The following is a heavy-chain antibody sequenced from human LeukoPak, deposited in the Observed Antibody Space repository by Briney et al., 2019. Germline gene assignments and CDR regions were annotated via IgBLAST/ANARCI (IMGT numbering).Heavy chain of an antibody. J-gene: IGHJ5*02. CDR3: ATLKRNYYDSSGPTGWFDP. Sequence: LGESLKISCKGSGYSFTSYWIGWVRQLPGKGLEWMGIIYPGDSDTRYSPSFQGQVTISADKSISTAYLQWSSLKASDTAMYYCATLKRNYYDSSGPTGWFDPGAREPWSPSPQ. CDR1: GYSFTSYW. D-gene: IGHD3-22*01. CDR2: IYPGDSDT. V-gene: IGHV5-51*01.